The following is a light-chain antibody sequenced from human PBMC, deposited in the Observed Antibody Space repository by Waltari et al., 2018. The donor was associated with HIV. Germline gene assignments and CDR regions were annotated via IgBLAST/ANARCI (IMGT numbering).Light chain of an antibody. Sequence: QSALTQPASVSGPSGQSLTISCIGSSRDVVAYHYVSCYQHHPGKAPKLFIYDITHRPSGVPARFSGSKSGNSASLAISGLQAEDEADYYCRSYATTPTLCVFGGGTKLTVL. CDR1: SRDVVAYHY. CDR2: DIT. J-gene: IGLJ2*01. CDR3: RSYATTPTLCV. V-gene: IGLV2-14*03.